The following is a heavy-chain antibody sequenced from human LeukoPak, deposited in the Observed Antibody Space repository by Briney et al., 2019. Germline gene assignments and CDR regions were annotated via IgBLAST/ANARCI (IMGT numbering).Heavy chain of an antibody. D-gene: IGHD2-2*02. V-gene: IGHV1-69*13. Sequence: SVKVSCKASGGTFSSYAISWVRQAPGQGLEWMGGIIPIFGTANYAQKFQGRVTITADESTSTAYMELSSLRSEDTAVYYCARNLGYCSSTSCYTVGDYYYGMDVWGQETTVTVSS. CDR3: ARNLGYCSSTSCYTVGDYYYGMDV. CDR1: GGTFSSYA. J-gene: IGHJ6*02. CDR2: IIPIFGTA.